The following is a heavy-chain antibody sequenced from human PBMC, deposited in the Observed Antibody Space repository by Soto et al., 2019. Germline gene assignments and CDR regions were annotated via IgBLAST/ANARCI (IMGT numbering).Heavy chain of an antibody. Sequence: SVKVSCKASGGTFSSYAISWVRQAPGQGLEWMGGIIPIFGTANYAQKFQGRVTITADESTSTAYMELSSLRSEDTAVYYCARLLIYSGYDRRKFDYWGQGTLVTVSS. V-gene: IGHV1-69*13. D-gene: IGHD5-12*01. CDR3: ARLLIYSGYDRRKFDY. CDR1: GGTFSSYA. CDR2: IIPIFGTA. J-gene: IGHJ4*02.